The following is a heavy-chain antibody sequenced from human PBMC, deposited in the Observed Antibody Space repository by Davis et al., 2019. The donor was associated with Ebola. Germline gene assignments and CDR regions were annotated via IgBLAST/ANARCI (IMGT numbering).Heavy chain of an antibody. CDR3: AREVLRFLEWPDAFDI. D-gene: IGHD3-3*01. Sequence: ASVKVSCKASGYTFTSYGISWVRQAPGQGLEWMGWISAYNGNTNYAQKLKGRVTITRDTSASTAYMELSSLRSEDTAVYYCAREVLRFLEWPDAFDIWGQGTMVTVSS. CDR1: GYTFTSYG. V-gene: IGHV1-18*01. CDR2: ISAYNGNT. J-gene: IGHJ3*02.